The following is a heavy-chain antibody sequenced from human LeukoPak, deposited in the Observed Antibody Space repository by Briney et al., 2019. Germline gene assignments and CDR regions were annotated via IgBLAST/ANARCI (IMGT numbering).Heavy chain of an antibody. D-gene: IGHD3-10*01. V-gene: IGHV3-66*01. CDR3: ARGGYSGSGNYFDY. CDR1: GSTVSSNY. Sequence: GGSLRLSCAASGSTVSSNYMSWVRQAPGKGLEWVSVIYTGGSTYYADSVKGRFTISGDNSKNTLYLQMNSLRAEDTAVYYCARGGYSGSGNYFDYWGQGTLVTVSS. J-gene: IGHJ4*02. CDR2: IYTGGST.